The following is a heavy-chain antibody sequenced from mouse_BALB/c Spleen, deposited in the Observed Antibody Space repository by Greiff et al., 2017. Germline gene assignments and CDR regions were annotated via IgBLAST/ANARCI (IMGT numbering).Heavy chain of an antibody. Sequence: EVQRVESGGGLVKPGGSLKLSCAASGFTFSSYAMSWVRQSPEKRLEWVAEISSGGSYTYYPDTVTGRFTISRDNAKNTLYLEMSSLRSEDTAMYYCARNYYGNVYAMDYWGQGTSVTVSS. CDR3: ARNYYGNVYAMDY. J-gene: IGHJ4*01. D-gene: IGHD2-1*01. CDR2: ISSGGSYT. V-gene: IGHV5-9-4*01. CDR1: GFTFSSYA.